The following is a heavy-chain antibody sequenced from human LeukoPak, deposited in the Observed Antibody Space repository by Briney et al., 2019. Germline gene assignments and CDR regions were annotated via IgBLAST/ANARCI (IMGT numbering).Heavy chain of an antibody. CDR3: ARYPIAAAGTVAFAI. Sequence: GASVKVSCKGSGYTFTVYYMHWVRDAPGQGLEWMGWINPNSGGTNYAQKFQGRVTMTRDTSISTAYMELSSLRSDDTAVYYCARYPIAAAGTVAFAIWVRGTMVTVSS. J-gene: IGHJ3*02. D-gene: IGHD6-13*01. CDR2: INPNSGGT. CDR1: GYTFTVYY. V-gene: IGHV1-2*02.